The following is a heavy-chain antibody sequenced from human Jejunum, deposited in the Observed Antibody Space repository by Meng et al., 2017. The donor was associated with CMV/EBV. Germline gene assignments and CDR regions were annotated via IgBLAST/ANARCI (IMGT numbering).Heavy chain of an antibody. CDR1: GFSVNPRGVA. CDR2: IYWDDDK. Sequence: QITLEVSGPTLVKPTQTPPLTSTFSGFSVNPRGVAVGWIRQPPGKALECLALIYWDDDKRYSPSLKSRLTITRDSSRNQVVLTMTNMHPVDTATYFCARTGSYDNFLDSWGQGILVTVSS. J-gene: IGHJ4*02. D-gene: IGHD3-9*01. V-gene: IGHV2-5*02. CDR3: ARTGSYDNFLDS.